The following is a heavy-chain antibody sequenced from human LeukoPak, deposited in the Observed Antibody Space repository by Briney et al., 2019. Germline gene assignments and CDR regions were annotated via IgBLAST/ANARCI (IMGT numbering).Heavy chain of an antibody. D-gene: IGHD3-22*01. CDR3: ARDSYDSPSSDY. V-gene: IGHV3-11*01. J-gene: IGHJ4*02. CDR2: INSSGSTI. CDR1: GFTFSDYY. Sequence: GGTLRLTCAASGFTFSDYYMSWIRQAPGKGLEWVSYINSSGSTIYYADSVKGRFTISRGNAKNSLYLQMNSLRAEDTAVYYCARDSYDSPSSDYWGQGTLVTVSS.